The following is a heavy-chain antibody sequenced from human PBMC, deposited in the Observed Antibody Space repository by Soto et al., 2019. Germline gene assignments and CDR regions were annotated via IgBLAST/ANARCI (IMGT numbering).Heavy chain of an antibody. J-gene: IGHJ5*02. CDR2: IIPIIGII. D-gene: IGHD4-4*01. V-gene: IGHV1-69*08. CDR1: GGTFSTYN. CDR3: AGDPDSHYNDSHASSYP. Sequence: QVQLVQSGAGVKKPGSSVKVSCKASGGTFSTYNITRVRHAPGQELERMGRIIPIIGIINYAQKFQGRVTISADKFTGTAYMELTGLRSDDTAVYYCAGDPDSHYNDSHASSYPWGQGTLVTVSS.